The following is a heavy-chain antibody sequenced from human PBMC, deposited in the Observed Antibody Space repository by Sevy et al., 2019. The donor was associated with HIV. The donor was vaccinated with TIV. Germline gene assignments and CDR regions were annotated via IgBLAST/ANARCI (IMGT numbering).Heavy chain of an antibody. V-gene: IGHV1-69*13. CDR3: AGDVSDNAFDI. CDR1: GGTFSSYA. CDR2: IIPIFGTA. Sequence: ASVKVSCKASGGTFSSYAISWVRQAPGQGLEWMGGIIPIFGTANYAQKFQGRVTITADESTSTAYMGLSSLRSEDTAVDYCAGDVSDNAFDIWGQGTMVTV. D-gene: IGHD3-16*02. J-gene: IGHJ3*02.